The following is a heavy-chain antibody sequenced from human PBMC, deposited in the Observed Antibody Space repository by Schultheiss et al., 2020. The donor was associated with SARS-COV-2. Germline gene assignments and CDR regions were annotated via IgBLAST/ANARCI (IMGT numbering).Heavy chain of an antibody. D-gene: IGHD3-3*01. CDR3: ARDNSVYYDFWSGYADYYYYYMDV. CDR1: GGSISSYY. J-gene: IGHJ6*03. V-gene: IGHV4-59*01. Sequence: SETLSLTCTVSGGSISSYYWSWIRQSPGKGLEWIASMTHSGNTYYNPSLKSRVTISVDTSKNQFSLKLSSVTAADTAVYYCARDNSVYYDFWSGYADYYYYYMDVWGKGTTVTVSS. CDR2: MTHSGNT.